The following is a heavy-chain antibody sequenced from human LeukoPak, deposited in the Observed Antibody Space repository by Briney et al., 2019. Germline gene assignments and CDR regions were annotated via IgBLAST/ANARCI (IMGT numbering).Heavy chain of an antibody. Sequence: PSETLSLTCTVSGYSISTGYYWDWIRQPPGKGLEWIGTFYHGGSTYYNPSLKSRVTISVDTSKNQFSLNLTSVTAADTAVYYCARSSWTYIVELFYFDYWGQGTLVTVSS. J-gene: IGHJ4*02. V-gene: IGHV4-38-2*02. CDR2: FYHGGST. CDR1: GYSISTGYY. D-gene: IGHD5/OR15-5a*01. CDR3: ARSSWTYIVELFYFDY.